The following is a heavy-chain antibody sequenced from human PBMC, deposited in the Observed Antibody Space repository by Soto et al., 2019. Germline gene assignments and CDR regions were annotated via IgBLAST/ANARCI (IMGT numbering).Heavy chain of an antibody. V-gene: IGHV1-2*02. D-gene: IGHD5-18*01. CDR3: ASARIQLWSPSDY. CDR2: INPNSGGT. Sequence: ASVKVSCKASGYTFTGYYMHWVRQAPGQGLEWMGWINPNSGGTNYAQKFQGRVAMTRDTSISTAYMELSRLRSDDTAVYYCASARIQLWSPSDYWGQGTLVTVSS. CDR1: GYTFTGYY. J-gene: IGHJ4*02.